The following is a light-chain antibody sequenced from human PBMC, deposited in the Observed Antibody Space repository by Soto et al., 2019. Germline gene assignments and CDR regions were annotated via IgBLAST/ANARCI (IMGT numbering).Light chain of an antibody. CDR1: QSIAAS. Sequence: GDTVTITCRASQSIAASLAWYQHKPGEAPKLLIYDVSSLETGVPSRFSGSGSGTEFSLTIRGLKPDDFATYYCQQYDYSRTFGQGTQVDIK. CDR2: DVS. V-gene: IGKV1-5*01. J-gene: IGKJ1*01. CDR3: QQYDYSRT.